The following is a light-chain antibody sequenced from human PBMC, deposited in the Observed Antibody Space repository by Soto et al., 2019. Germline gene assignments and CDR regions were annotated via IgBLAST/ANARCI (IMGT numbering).Light chain of an antibody. CDR1: QSIGRY. CDR2: TAS. V-gene: IGKV1-39*01. Sequence: DIQMTQSPSSLSASVGDRVTITCRASQSIGRYLSWYQQKLGKAPKLLIYTASSLQSGVPSRFRGSGSGTDFTLTISSLQPEDFATYYCQQSYSTPPTFGGGTKVDIK. J-gene: IGKJ4*01. CDR3: QQSYSTPPT.